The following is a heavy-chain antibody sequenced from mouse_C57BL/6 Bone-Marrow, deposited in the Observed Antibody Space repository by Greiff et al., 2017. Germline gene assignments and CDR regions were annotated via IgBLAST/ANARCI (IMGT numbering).Heavy chain of an antibody. CDR3: ARDWDYFDY. Sequence: LLESGASLKISGTAVGHAFSTYWKNLAKQRPGKGLERIGQIYPGVGDINYNGKVTGKATLIADKSSSTAYMQFSSLPSEVSAVDFCARDWDYFDYWGQGTTLTVSS. CDR2: IYPGVGDI. J-gene: IGHJ2*01. D-gene: IGHD4-1*01. CDR1: GHAFSTYW. V-gene: IGHV1-80*01.